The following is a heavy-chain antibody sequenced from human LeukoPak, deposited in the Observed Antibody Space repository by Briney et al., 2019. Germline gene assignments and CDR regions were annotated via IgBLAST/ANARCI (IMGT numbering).Heavy chain of an antibody. CDR1: GFTVSSNY. CDR2: IYSGGST. J-gene: IGHJ3*02. Sequence: GGSLRLSCAASGFTVSSNYMSWVRQAPGKGLEWVSVIYSGGSTYYADSVKGRFTISRDNSKNTLYLQMNSLRAEDTAVYYCAREAPGSAFDIWGQGTMVTASS. CDR3: AREAPGSAFDI. V-gene: IGHV3-66*01.